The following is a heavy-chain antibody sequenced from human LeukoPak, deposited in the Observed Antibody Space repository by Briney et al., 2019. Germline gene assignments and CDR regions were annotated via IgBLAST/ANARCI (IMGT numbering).Heavy chain of an antibody. CDR1: GFTFSTYW. V-gene: IGHV3-74*01. Sequence: GGSLRLSCAASGFTFSTYWMHWVRQAPGKGLVWVSHINSDGSSTNYADSVKGRFTISRDNAKDTLYLQMNSLRAEDTAVYYCAGPMTEIDYWGQGTLVTVSS. CDR3: AGPMTEIDY. J-gene: IGHJ4*02. D-gene: IGHD2-21*02. CDR2: INSDGSST.